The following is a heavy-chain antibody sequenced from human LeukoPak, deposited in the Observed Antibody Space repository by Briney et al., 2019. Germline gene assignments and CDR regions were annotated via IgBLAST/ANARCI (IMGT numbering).Heavy chain of an antibody. D-gene: IGHD2/OR15-2a*01. CDR1: GYTFTGYY. V-gene: IGHV1-2*02. CDR3: ARDPSNTVGRMTWFDP. Sequence: ASVKVSCKASGYTFTGYYMHWVRQAPGQGLEWMGWINPNSGGTNYAQKFQGRVTMTRDTSTSTAYMELRSLRSDDTAVYYCARDPSNTVGRMTWFDPWGQGTLVTVSS. J-gene: IGHJ5*02. CDR2: INPNSGGT.